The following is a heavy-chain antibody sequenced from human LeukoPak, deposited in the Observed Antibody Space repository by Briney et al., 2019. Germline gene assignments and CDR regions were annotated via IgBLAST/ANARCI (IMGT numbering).Heavy chain of an antibody. CDR3: ARAPGWELLFSDY. CDR2: IKQDGSEK. CDR1: GFTFSSYW. Sequence: GGSLGLSCAASGFTFSSYWMSWVRQAPGKGLEWVANIKQDGSEKYYVDSVKGRFTISRDNAKNSLYLQMNSLRAEDTAVYYCARAPGWELLFSDYWGQGTLVTVSS. V-gene: IGHV3-7*01. D-gene: IGHD1-26*01. J-gene: IGHJ4*02.